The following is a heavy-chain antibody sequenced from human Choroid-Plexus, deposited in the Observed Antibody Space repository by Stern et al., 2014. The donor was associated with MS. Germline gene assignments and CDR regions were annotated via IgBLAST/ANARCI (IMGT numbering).Heavy chain of an antibody. CDR3: ARDQRGITIFGVVTDYYYLGMDV. CDR2: INPNTSGT. D-gene: IGHD3-3*01. Sequence: VQLVESGAEVKKPGASVKVSCKTSGYIFTGYYIHWVRPAPGQGLARTPWINPNTSGTKDAQKLQGRVTISRDTSISTAYVELSSLTSDDTAVYYCARDQRGITIFGVVTDYYYLGMDVWGQGTTVTVSS. V-gene: IGHV1-2*02. J-gene: IGHJ6*02. CDR1: GYIFTGYY.